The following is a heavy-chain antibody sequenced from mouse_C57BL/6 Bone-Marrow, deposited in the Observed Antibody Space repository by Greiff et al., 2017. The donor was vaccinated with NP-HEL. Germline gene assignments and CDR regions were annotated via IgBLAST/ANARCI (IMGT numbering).Heavy chain of an antibody. CDR1: EYEFPSYD. CDR2: INSDGGST. V-gene: IGHV5-2*01. Sequence: EVQGVESGGGLVQPGASLKFSCESSEYEFPSYDMSWVRKTPEQRLELVAAINSDGGSTYYPATLQSRFTLTADNTKNTLYLQMSSLRSEDTALYYCARQDLYYFDYWGQGTTLTVSS. CDR3: ARQDLYYFDY. J-gene: IGHJ2*01. D-gene: IGHD6-2*01.